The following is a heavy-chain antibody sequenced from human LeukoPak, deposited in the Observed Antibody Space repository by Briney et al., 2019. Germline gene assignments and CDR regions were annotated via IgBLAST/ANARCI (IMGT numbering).Heavy chain of an antibody. V-gene: IGHV1-69*13. CDR2: IIPIFGTA. Sequence: SVKVSCKASGGTFSSYAISWVRQAPGQGLEWMGGIIPIFGTANYAQKFQGRVTITADESTSTAYMELSSLRSEDTAVYYCARNXDPDTAMAEYYYYGMDVWGQGTTVTVSS. CDR3: ARNXDPDTAMAEYYYYGMDV. D-gene: IGHD5-18*01. J-gene: IGHJ6*02. CDR1: GGTFSSYA.